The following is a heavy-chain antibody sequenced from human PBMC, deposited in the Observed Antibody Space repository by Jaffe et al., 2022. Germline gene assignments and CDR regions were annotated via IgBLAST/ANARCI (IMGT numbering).Heavy chain of an antibody. CDR1: GYTFTGYY. CDR2: INPNSGGT. Sequence: QVQLVQSGAEVKKPGASVKVSCKASGYTFTGYYMHWVRQAPGQGLEWMGRINPNSGGTNYAQKFQGRVTMTRDTSISTAYMELSRLRSDDTAVYYCARADRANIVVVPAAIGYWGQGTLVTVSS. D-gene: IGHD2-2*01. J-gene: IGHJ4*02. CDR3: ARADRANIVVVPAAIGY. V-gene: IGHV1-2*06.